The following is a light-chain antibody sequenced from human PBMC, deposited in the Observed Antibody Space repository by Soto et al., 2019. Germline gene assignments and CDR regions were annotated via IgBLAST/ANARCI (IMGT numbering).Light chain of an antibody. Sequence: QSALTQPPSASGSPGQSVTISCTGTSSDVGGYNYVSWYQQHPGKAPKLMIYEVSKRPSGVPDRFSGSKSGNTASLTVSGFHAEDEADYYCSSYAGSNNLVFGGGTKVTVL. CDR1: SSDVGGYNY. CDR2: EVS. J-gene: IGLJ2*01. CDR3: SSYAGSNNLV. V-gene: IGLV2-8*01.